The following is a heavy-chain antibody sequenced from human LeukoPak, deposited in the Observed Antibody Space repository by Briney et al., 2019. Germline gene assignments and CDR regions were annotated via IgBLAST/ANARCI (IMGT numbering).Heavy chain of an antibody. Sequence: GGSLRLSCAASGFTFSDYAMNWVRQAPGKGLEWVSYISTSSTTIYYADSVKGRFTISRDNSKNTLYLQMNSLRAEDTAVYYCAKAHTYSGYDWFDYWGQGTLVTVSS. CDR1: GFTFSDYA. J-gene: IGHJ4*02. CDR2: ISTSSTTI. D-gene: IGHD5-12*01. CDR3: AKAHTYSGYDWFDY. V-gene: IGHV3-48*01.